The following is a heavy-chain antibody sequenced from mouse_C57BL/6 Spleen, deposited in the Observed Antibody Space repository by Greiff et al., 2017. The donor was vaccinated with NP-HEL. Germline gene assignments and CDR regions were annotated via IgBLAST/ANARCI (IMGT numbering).Heavy chain of an antibody. CDR1: GFTFSDYG. CDR2: ISSGSSTI. Sequence: EVQLVESGGGLVKPGGSLKLSCAASGFTFSDYGMHWVRQAPEKGLEWVAYISSGSSTIYYADTVKGRFTISRDIAKNTLFRQMTSLMSEDTAMYYCARSLLHAMDYWGQGTSVTVSS. V-gene: IGHV5-17*01. J-gene: IGHJ4*01. D-gene: IGHD2-10*01. CDR3: ARSLLHAMDY.